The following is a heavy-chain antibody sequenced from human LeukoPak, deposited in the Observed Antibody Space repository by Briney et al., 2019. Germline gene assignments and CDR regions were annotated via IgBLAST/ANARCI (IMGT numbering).Heavy chain of an antibody. CDR2: IGTTGDT. V-gene: IGHV3-13*01. D-gene: IGHD3-10*01. J-gene: IGHJ4*02. CDR3: AKGPIRGVVTPPGDY. Sequence: GGSLRLSCAASGFTFTTYDMHWVRQATGKGLEWVSAIGTTGDTYYPGSVKGRFTISRDNSKNSLYLQMNSLRTEDTALYYCAKGPIRGVVTPPGDYWGQGTLVTVSS. CDR1: GFTFTTYD.